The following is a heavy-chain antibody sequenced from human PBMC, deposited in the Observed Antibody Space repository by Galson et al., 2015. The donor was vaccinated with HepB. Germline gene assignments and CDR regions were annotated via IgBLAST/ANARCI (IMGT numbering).Heavy chain of an antibody. D-gene: IGHD3-3*01. CDR2: ISSSGSYI. CDR1: GFTFSSYN. J-gene: IGHJ6*02. CDR3: ARDNSVLRFLEWLLGGMDV. V-gene: IGHV3-21*01. Sequence: SLRLSCAASGFTFSSYNMNWVRQAPGKGLEWVSSISSSGSYIYYADSVKGRFTISRDNAKNSLYLQMNSLRAEDTAVYYCARDNSVLRFLEWLLGGMDVWGQGTTVTVSS.